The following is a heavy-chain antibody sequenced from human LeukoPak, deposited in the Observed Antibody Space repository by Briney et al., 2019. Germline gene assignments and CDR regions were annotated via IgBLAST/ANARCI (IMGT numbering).Heavy chain of an antibody. CDR2: TYFRSKWYN. J-gene: IGHJ6*02. V-gene: IGHV6-1*01. Sequence: SQTLSLTCAISGDSVSSNSAAWNWIRQSPSGGLEWLGRTYFRSKWYNDYALSVKSRITINPDTSKNEFSLHVSSVTPEDTAVYYCARRGPAGSSSSGMDVWGQGTTVTVSS. CDR3: ARRGPAGSSSSGMDV. CDR1: GDSVSSNSAA. D-gene: IGHD6-6*01.